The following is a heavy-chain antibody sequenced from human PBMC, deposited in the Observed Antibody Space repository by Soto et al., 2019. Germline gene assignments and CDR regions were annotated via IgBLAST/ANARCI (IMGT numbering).Heavy chain of an antibody. CDR1: GFTFSSYA. J-gene: IGHJ4*02. D-gene: IGHD1-26*01. CDR2: ISYDGRDK. V-gene: IGHV3-30*04. CDR3: ARSAGGSYPQYDY. Sequence: GGSVRLSCAASGFTFSSYAMHWARQAPGTGLEWVAVISYDGRDKYYPDSVKGRFTISRDNSKNTLYLQTNSLRAEDTAVYYCARSAGGSYPQYDYWGQGTLVTV.